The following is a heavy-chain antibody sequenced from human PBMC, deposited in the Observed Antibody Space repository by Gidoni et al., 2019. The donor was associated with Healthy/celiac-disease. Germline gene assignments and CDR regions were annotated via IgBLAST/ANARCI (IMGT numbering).Heavy chain of an antibody. J-gene: IGHJ4*02. Sequence: HLQLQESGPGLVKPSETLSLTGTVSAGSISSSSYYRGGIRQPPGKGLPCIGRIYYSGSTYYHPYLQSRVTLSVDSSKNPFSLKLSAVTPADTAVYYCASWGSDGYNYYFDYWGQGTLVTVSS. CDR3: ASWGSDGYNYYFDY. CDR1: AGSISSSSYY. D-gene: IGHD1-1*01. CDR2: IYYSGST. V-gene: IGHV4-39*01.